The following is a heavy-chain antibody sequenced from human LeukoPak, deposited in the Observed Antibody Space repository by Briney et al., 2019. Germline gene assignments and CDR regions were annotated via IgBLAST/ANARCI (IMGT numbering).Heavy chain of an antibody. CDR2: INSDGSST. Sequence: PGGSLRLSCAASGFTFSSYWMHWVRHAPGKGLVWVSRINSDGSSTSYADSVKGRFTISRDNAKNTLYLQMNSLRAEDTAVYYCARASAEDAFDIWGQGTMVTVSS. CDR1: GFTFSSYW. CDR3: ARASAEDAFDI. J-gene: IGHJ3*02. V-gene: IGHV3-74*01.